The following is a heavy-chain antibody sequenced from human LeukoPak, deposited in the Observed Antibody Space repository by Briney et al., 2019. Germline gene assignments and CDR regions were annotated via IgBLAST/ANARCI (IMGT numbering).Heavy chain of an antibody. CDR3: AREYCTNGVCYSWFDP. V-gene: IGHV1-2*02. D-gene: IGHD2-8*01. CDR2: INPNSGGT. CDR1: GYTFTGYY. J-gene: IGHJ5*02. Sequence: ASVKVSCKASGYTFTGYYMHWVRQAPGQGLEWMGWINPNSGGTNYARKFQGRVTMTRDTSISTAYMELSRLRSDDTAVYYCAREYCTNGVCYSWFDPWGQGTLVTVSS.